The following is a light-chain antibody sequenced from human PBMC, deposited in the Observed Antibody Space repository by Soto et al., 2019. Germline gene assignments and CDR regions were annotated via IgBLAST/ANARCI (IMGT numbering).Light chain of an antibody. J-gene: IGKJ1*01. CDR2: AAS. CDR1: QSVSGW. V-gene: IGKV1-27*01. CDR3: QKYNSAPLT. Sequence: DIQMTQSPSSLSATAGDRVTITCRASQSVSGWLAWYQQKPGEAPKLLIYAASTLQSGVPSRFSGSGSGTDFTLTISSLQPEDVATYYCQKYNSAPLTFGQGTKVDIK.